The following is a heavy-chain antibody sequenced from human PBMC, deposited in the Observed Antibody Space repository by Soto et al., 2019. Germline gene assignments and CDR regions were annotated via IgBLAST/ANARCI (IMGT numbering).Heavy chain of an antibody. CDR1: GGSISSSSYY. Sequence: QLQLQESGPGLVKPSETLSLTCTVSGGSISSSSYYWGWIRQPPGKGLEWIGSIYYSGSTYYNPSLKSRVTISVDTSKNQFSLKLSSVTAADTAVYYCASAYSSSWPDAFDIWGQGTMVTVSS. V-gene: IGHV4-39*01. CDR3: ASAYSSSWPDAFDI. CDR2: IYYSGST. D-gene: IGHD6-13*01. J-gene: IGHJ3*02.